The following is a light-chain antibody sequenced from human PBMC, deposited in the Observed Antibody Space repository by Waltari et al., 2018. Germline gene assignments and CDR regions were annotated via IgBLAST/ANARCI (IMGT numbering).Light chain of an antibody. V-gene: IGKV1-5*03. Sequence: DIQLIQSPSTLSASVGDRVSITCRASQSISTSLAWYQQKSGKAPELLINKESTLESGVPSRFSGSVSGTEFTLTLSSLQPDDFGTYYCQQYEDYPVTFGGGTKVEIK. CDR1: QSISTS. J-gene: IGKJ4*01. CDR3: QQYEDYPVT. CDR2: KES.